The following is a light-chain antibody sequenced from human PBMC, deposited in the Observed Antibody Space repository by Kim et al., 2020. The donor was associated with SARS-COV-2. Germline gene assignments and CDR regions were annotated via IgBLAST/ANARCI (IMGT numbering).Light chain of an antibody. V-gene: IGKV3-15*01. CDR2: GTS. Sequence: LSPGERATLSCRASQSVDNDLAWYQQKPGQAPRLLIYGTSTRATGTPARFSGSGSGTDFTLTISSLQSEDLAVYYCQQYNDWSYTFGQGTKLEI. CDR1: QSVDND. J-gene: IGKJ2*01. CDR3: QQYNDWSYT.